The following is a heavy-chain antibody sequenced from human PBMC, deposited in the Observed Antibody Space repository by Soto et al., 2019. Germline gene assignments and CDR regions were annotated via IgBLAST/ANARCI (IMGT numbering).Heavy chain of an antibody. Sequence: GGSLILSCAASGFTSSSYGMHWVRQAPGKGLEWVAVISYDGSNKYYADSVKGRFTISRDNSKNTLYLQMNSLRAEDTAVYYCAKDLYHRNIAVAGTYYYYGMDVWGQGTTVTVSS. CDR2: ISYDGSNK. J-gene: IGHJ6*02. V-gene: IGHV3-30*18. CDR3: AKDLYHRNIAVAGTYYYYGMDV. D-gene: IGHD6-19*01. CDR1: GFTSSSYG.